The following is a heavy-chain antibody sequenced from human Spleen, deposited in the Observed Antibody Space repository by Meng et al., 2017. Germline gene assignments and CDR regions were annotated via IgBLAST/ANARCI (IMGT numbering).Heavy chain of an antibody. Sequence: VSLPEAVPGLVSPSQTFSLTWTVSGGPTRSGDYSWSWIRQPPGKGLELLGYIYYSRSTNYNPSLKSRVTISADTSKLQFSLKLSSVTAADSAVYYCARVAQLAAAGTILSLNLFDPWGQGTLVTVSS. V-gene: IGHV4-30-4*08. D-gene: IGHD6-13*01. CDR3: ARVAQLAAAGTILSLNLFDP. J-gene: IGHJ5*02. CDR1: GGPTRSGDYS. CDR2: IYYSRST.